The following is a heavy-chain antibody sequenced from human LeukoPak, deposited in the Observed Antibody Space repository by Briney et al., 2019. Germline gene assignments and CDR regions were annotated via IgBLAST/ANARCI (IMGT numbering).Heavy chain of an antibody. D-gene: IGHD6-13*01. J-gene: IGHJ4*02. CDR2: IPSTSSYT. CDR3: ARAANTAAGTPTLAIDY. Sequence: GGSQRLSCVASGFTFSDYYMSWIRQAPGKGLEWVSYIPSTSSYTSYADSVKGRFTISRDNAKNSLYLQMNSLRAEDTAVYYCARAANTAAGTPTLAIDYWGQGTLVTVSS. CDR1: GFTFSDYY. V-gene: IGHV3-11*05.